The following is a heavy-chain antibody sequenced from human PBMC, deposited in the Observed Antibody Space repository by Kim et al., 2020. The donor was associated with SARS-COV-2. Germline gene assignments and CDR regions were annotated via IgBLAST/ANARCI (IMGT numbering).Heavy chain of an antibody. V-gene: IGHV3-30*04. D-gene: IGHD6-19*01. CDR2: ISYDGGNK. CDR1: GFTFSSYG. Sequence: GGSLRLSCAASGFTFSSYGMHWVRQAPGKGLEWVAAISYDGGNKNYVDSVKGRFTISRDKSKNTLYLQMNSLRAEDTAVYYCARDIASYSSGWVYDYYGMDVWGQGTTVTVSS. CDR3: ARDIASYSSGWVYDYYGMDV. J-gene: IGHJ6*02.